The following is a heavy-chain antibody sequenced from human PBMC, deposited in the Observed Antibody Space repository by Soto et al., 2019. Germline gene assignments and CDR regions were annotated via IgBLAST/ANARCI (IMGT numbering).Heavy chain of an antibody. J-gene: IGHJ4*02. CDR3: ARRYESCFDY. D-gene: IGHD2-2*01. Sequence: SETLSLTCTVSGGSISSSVYYWGWIRQPPGRGLEWIGIIDYSGATYYNPSLKSRLTISVDTSKNQFSLKLSSVTAADTAVYYCARRYESCFDYWGQGTLVTVSS. CDR1: GGSISSSVYY. V-gene: IGHV4-39*07. CDR2: IDYSGAT.